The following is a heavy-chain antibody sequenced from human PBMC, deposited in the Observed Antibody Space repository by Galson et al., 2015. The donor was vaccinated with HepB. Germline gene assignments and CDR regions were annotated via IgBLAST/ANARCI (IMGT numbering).Heavy chain of an antibody. Sequence: SLRLSCAASGFTFSNYAMHWVRQAPGKGLEWVASTIYSGAYKYYADSVRGRFTISRDNSKSTLFLQMDSLRVEDTALYYCAKDTNGYGLDVGGQGTAVTGSS. V-gene: IGHV3-30*18. CDR1: GFTFSNYA. CDR2: TIYSGAYK. J-gene: IGHJ6*02. CDR3: AKDTNGYGLDV. D-gene: IGHD1-1*01.